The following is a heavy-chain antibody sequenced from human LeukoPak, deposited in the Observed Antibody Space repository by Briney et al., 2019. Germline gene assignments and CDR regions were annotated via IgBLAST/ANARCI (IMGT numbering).Heavy chain of an antibody. V-gene: IGHV3-48*04. CDR2: ISSSGSTI. J-gene: IGHJ6*02. CDR1: GFTFSTYI. D-gene: IGHD6-19*01. Sequence: GGSLRLSCAASGFTFSTYIMNWVRQAPGKGLEWVSYISSSGSTIYYADSVKGRFTISRDNAKNSLYLQMNCLRAEDTAVYYCVRDQHSSGWYFSHYYYGMDVWGQGTTVTVSS. CDR3: VRDQHSSGWYFSHYYYGMDV.